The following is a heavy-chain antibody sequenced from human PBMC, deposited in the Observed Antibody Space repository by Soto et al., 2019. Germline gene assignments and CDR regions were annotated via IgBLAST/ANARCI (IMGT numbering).Heavy chain of an antibody. J-gene: IGHJ4*02. D-gene: IGHD6-19*01. CDR2: IYYSGST. V-gene: IGHV4-59*08. CDR3: ARHRYAVAAWFY. CDR1: GDSISGYY. Sequence: QVQLQESGPGLVKPSETLSLTCTVSGDSISGYYWSWIRQPPGKGLEWIGYIYYSGSTNYNPSLKSRVTISADTSKNQFSLKLSSVTAADTAVYYCARHRYAVAAWFYWGQGTPVTVSS.